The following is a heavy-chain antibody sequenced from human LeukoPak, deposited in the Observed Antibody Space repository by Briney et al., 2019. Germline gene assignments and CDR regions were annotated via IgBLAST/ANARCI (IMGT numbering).Heavy chain of an antibody. D-gene: IGHD6-13*01. Sequence: GGSLRLSCAASGFTFSSYAMHWVRQAPGKGLEWVAVISYDGSNKYYADSVKGRFTLSRDNSKNTLYLQMNSLRAEDTAVYYCARDPDSSSWYPAGMDVWGQGTTVTVSS. V-gene: IGHV3-30-3*01. CDR2: ISYDGSNK. CDR3: ARDPDSSSWYPAGMDV. J-gene: IGHJ6*02. CDR1: GFTFSSYA.